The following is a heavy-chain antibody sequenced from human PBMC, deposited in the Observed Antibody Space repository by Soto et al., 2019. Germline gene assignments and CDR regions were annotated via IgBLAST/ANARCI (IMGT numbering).Heavy chain of an antibody. V-gene: IGHV3-21*01. Sequence: EVQLVESGGGLVKPGGSLRLSCAASGFTFSSYSMNWVRQAPGKGLVWVSSISSSSSYIYYADSVKGRFTISRDNAKHSLYLQMNSLRAEDTAVYYCARARLDDILTGDPCDSGGQGTLVTVSS. CDR3: ARARLDDILTGDPCDS. D-gene: IGHD3-9*01. CDR2: ISSSSSYI. CDR1: GFTFSSYS. J-gene: IGHJ4*02.